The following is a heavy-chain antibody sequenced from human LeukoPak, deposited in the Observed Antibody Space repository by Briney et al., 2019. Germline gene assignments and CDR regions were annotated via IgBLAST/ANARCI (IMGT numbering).Heavy chain of an antibody. V-gene: IGHV3-21*01. J-gene: IGHJ4*02. CDR2: ISCSSSYI. Sequence: GVCLRLYCAASRYTFSSYSMNWVRQTQGKGLVWVSYISCSSSYIYYADSVKGRFTISRDNAKKSLYLQMNSLRAEDTAVYYCARWDVSSGYYPYYFDYWGQGTLVTVSS. CDR3: ARWDVSSGYYPYYFDY. CDR1: RYTFSSYS. D-gene: IGHD3-22*01.